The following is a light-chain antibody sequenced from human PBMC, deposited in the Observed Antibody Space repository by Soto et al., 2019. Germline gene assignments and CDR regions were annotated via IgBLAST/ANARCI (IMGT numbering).Light chain of an antibody. V-gene: IGLV1-40*01. J-gene: IGLJ1*01. Sequence: QSVLTQPPSVSGAPGRRVSTSCTGSSSNIGAGYDVHWYQHLPGTAPKLLIYANNNRPSGVPDRFSGSKSGTSASLAITGLQAEDEADYYCQLYDRCRSPSSVFGNGTKVTVL. CDR2: ANN. CDR3: QLYDRCRSPSSV. CDR1: SSNIGAGYD.